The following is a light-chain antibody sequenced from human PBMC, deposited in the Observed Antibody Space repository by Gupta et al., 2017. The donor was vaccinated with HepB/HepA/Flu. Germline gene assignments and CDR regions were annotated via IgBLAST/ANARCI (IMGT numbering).Light chain of an antibody. CDR1: QSISSY. J-gene: IGKJ2*04. CDR3: QQSYSTPGS. Sequence: GDRVTITCRASQSISSYLNWYQQKPGKAPKLLIYAASSLQSGVPSRFSGSGSGTDFSLTISSLQPEDFATYYCQQSYSTPGSFGQGTXLEIK. V-gene: IGKV1-39*01. CDR2: AAS.